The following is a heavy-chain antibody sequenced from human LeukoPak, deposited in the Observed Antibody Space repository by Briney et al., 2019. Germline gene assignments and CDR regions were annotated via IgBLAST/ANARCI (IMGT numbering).Heavy chain of an antibody. D-gene: IGHD4-17*01. CDR2: IYPGDSDT. Sequence: GESLKISCKGSGYSFTSYWIGWVRQMPGKGLEWMGIIYPGDSDTRYSPSFQGQVTISADKSISTAYLQWSSLKASDTAMYYCARVLPGSDYGDYQGAFDIWGQGTMVTVSS. CDR3: ARVLPGSDYGDYQGAFDI. J-gene: IGHJ3*02. V-gene: IGHV5-51*01. CDR1: GYSFTSYW.